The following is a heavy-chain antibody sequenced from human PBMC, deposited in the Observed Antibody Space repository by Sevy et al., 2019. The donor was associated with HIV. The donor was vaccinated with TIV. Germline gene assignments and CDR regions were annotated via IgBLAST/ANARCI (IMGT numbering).Heavy chain of an antibody. CDR1: GYTFTSYA. D-gene: IGHD5-12*01. J-gene: IGHJ5*02. CDR3: ARDKWLQEYWFDP. V-gene: IGHV1-3*01. CDR2: INAGNGNT. Sequence: ASVKVSCKASGYTFTSYAMHWVRQAPGQRLEWMGWINAGNGNTKYSQKFQGRVTITRDTSASTAYMELSSLRSEDTAVYYCARDKWLQEYWFDPWGQGTLVTVSS.